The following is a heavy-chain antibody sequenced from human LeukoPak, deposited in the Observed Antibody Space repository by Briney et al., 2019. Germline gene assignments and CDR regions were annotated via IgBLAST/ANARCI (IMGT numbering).Heavy chain of an antibody. CDR3: ARDPVLRYFDWLSDAFDI. CDR2: ISSSGSTI. V-gene: IGHV3-48*03. Sequence: RXAPGXGLEGVSYISSSGSTIYYADSVKGRFTISRDNAKNSLYLQMNSLRAEDTAVYYCARDPVLRYFDWLSDAFDIWGQGTMXTXXS. J-gene: IGHJ3*02. D-gene: IGHD3-9*01.